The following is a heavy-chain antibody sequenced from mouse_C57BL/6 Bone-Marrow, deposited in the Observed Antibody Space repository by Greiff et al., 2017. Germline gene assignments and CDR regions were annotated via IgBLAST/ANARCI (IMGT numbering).Heavy chain of an antibody. CDR1: GYTFTSYG. Sequence: QVQLQQSGAELARPGASVKLSCKASGYTFTSYGISWVKQRTGQGLEWIGEIYPRSGNTYYNEKFKGKATLTADKSSSKAYMELRSLTSEDSAVYFCARGIYYDFTWFAYWGQGTLVTVSA. D-gene: IGHD2-4*01. CDR2: IYPRSGNT. V-gene: IGHV1-81*01. J-gene: IGHJ3*01. CDR3: ARGIYYDFTWFAY.